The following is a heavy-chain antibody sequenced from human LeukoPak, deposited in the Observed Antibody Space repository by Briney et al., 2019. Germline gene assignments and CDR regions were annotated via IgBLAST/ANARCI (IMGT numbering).Heavy chain of an antibody. CDR1: GDSISTSSYY. D-gene: IGHD3-9*01. J-gene: IGHJ4*02. CDR2: IYYSGST. CDR3: ARVARDSSYDILTGYYDY. V-gene: IGHV4-39*07. Sequence: SETLSLTCSVSGDSISTSSYYWGWIRQPPGKGLEWIGTIYYSGSTYYNPSLTSRVTISVDTSKNQFSLKLSSVTAADTAVYYCARVARDSSYDILTGYYDYWGQGTLVTVSS.